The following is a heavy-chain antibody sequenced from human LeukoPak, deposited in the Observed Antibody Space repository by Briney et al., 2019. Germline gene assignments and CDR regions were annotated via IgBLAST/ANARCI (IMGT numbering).Heavy chain of an antibody. CDR3: AKVYYDFWSGPSYYYYYYMDV. CDR2: ISGSGGST. Sequence: GGSLRLSCAASGFTFDDYGMSWVRQAPGKGLEWVSAISGSGGSTYYADSVKGRFTISRDNSKNTLYLQMNSLRAEDTAVYYCAKVYYDFWSGPSYYYYYYMDVWGKGTTVTVSS. CDR1: GFTFDDYG. V-gene: IGHV3-23*01. D-gene: IGHD3-3*01. J-gene: IGHJ6*03.